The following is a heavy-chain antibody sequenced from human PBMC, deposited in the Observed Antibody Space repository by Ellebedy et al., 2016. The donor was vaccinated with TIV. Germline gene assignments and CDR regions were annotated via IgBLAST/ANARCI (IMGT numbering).Heavy chain of an antibody. CDR3: ARRRGYNFGDFDS. D-gene: IGHD5-18*01. J-gene: IGHJ4*02. Sequence: GESLKISCVASGFSFSNYGMHWVRQAPGKGLEWVAFKRFDGRNEYNGDSVKGRFIISRDVSKNTLYLQMNRLRAEDTGMYYCARRRGYNFGDFDSWGQGTLVTVSS. CDR2: KRFDGRNE. V-gene: IGHV3-30*02. CDR1: GFSFSNYG.